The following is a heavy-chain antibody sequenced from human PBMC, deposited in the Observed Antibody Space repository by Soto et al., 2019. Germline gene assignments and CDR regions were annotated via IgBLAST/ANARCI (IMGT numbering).Heavy chain of an antibody. J-gene: IGHJ6*03. V-gene: IGHV2-5*02. CDR2: IYWDDDK. D-gene: IGHD3-10*01. Sequence: QITLKESGPTLVKPTQTLTLTCTFSGFSLSTSGVGVGWIRQPPGKALEWLALIYWDDDKRYSPSLKSRLTITKDPSNNPVVLTMTNMDPVDTATYYCAYSMVRGDDHNEYYYYYMDVWGKGTTVTVSS. CDR3: AYSMVRGDDHNEYYYYYMDV. CDR1: GFSLSTSGVG.